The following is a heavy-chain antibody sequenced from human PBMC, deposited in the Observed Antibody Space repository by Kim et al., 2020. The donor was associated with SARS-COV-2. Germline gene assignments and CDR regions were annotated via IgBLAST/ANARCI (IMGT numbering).Heavy chain of an antibody. V-gene: IGHV3-48*02. Sequence: YSADSMKGRFTISRDNAKNSLYLQMNSLGDEDTAVCYCARRDGQRPFDYWGQGTLVTVSS. CDR3: ARRDGQRPFDY. D-gene: IGHD2-2*01. J-gene: IGHJ4*02.